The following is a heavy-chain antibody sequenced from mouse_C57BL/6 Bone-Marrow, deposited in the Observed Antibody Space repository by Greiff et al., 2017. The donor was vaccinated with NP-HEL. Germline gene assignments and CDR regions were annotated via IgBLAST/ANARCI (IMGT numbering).Heavy chain of an antibody. CDR3: ARGDTYDYFDY. J-gene: IGHJ2*01. CDR1: GYSITSGYD. V-gene: IGHV3-1*01. D-gene: IGHD5-1-1*01. CDR2: LSYSGST. Sequence: VQLQQSGPGMVKPSQSLSLTCTVTGYSITSGYDWHWIRHFPGNKLEWMGYLSYSGSTNYNPSLKSRISITHDTSKNHFFLKLNSVTTEDTATYYCARGDTYDYFDYWGQGTTLTVSS.